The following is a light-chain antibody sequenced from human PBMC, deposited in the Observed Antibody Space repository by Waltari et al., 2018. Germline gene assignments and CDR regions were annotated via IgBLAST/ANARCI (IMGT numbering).Light chain of an antibody. CDR1: SSDVGGYNY. V-gene: IGLV2-11*01. CDR3: CSYAGSYTFVV. J-gene: IGLJ2*01. Sequence: QSALTQPRSVSGSPGQSVTISCTGTSSDVGGYNYVSWYQQHPGKAPKLMIYDVSKRPSWVPDRFSGSKSGNTASLTISGLQAEDDADYYCCSYAGSYTFVVFGGGTKLTVL. CDR2: DVS.